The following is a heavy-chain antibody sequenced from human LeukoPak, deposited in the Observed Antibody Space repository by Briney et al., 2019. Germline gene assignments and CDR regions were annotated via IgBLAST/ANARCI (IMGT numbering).Heavy chain of an antibody. D-gene: IGHD3-22*01. CDR3: TRDLDYAYESSGRGDS. CDR2: ISSSGSTI. CDR1: GFIFSDYS. V-gene: IGHV3-11*04. Sequence: PGGSLRLSCVASGFIFSDYSMGWVRQAPGKGLEWVSYISSSGSTIFYADSVKGRFTISRDNAKDSLYLQMNSLRAEDTAVYYCTRDLDYAYESSGRGDSWGQGTLVTVSS. J-gene: IGHJ5*01.